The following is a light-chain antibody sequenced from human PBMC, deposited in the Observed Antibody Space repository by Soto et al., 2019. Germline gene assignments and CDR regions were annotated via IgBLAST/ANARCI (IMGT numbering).Light chain of an antibody. J-gene: IGKJ2*01. V-gene: IGKV3-15*01. CDR3: QQYNNWPPFT. CDR1: QSISSN. CDR2: GAS. Sequence: EIVMTQSPATLYVSPGDRAAVSCRASQSISSNLAWYQHKPGQAPRLLIYGASTRATGIPDRFSGSGSGAEFTLTISYLQSEDFAVYYCQQYNNWPPFTFGQGTKLEIK.